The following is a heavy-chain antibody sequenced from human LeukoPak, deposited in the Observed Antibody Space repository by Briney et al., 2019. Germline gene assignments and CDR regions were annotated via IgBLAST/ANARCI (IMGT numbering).Heavy chain of an antibody. CDR2: IYYSGST. J-gene: IGHJ4*02. V-gene: IGHV4-59*12. D-gene: IGHD3-10*01. CDR1: GGSISSYY. CDR3: ARDGYGSGSYYGGAPFDY. Sequence: PSETLSLTCTVSGGSISSYYWSWIRQPPGKGLEWIGYIYYSGSTNYNPSLKSRVTISVDTSKNQFSLKLSSVTAADTAVYYCARDGYGSGSYYGGAPFDYWGQGTLVTVSS.